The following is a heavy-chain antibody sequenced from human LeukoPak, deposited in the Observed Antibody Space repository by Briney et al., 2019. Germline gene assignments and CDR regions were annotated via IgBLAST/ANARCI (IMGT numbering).Heavy chain of an antibody. CDR2: ISYDGSNK. Sequence: GGSLRLSCAASGFTFSSYAMHWVRQAPGKGLEWVAVISYDGSNKYYADSVKGRFTISRDNSKNTLYLQMNSLRAEDTAVYYCARALNLGYQLLLAKPDHWGQGTLVTVSS. CDR3: ARALNLGYQLLLAKPDH. V-gene: IGHV3-30-3*01. J-gene: IGHJ4*02. D-gene: IGHD2-2*01. CDR1: GFTFSSYA.